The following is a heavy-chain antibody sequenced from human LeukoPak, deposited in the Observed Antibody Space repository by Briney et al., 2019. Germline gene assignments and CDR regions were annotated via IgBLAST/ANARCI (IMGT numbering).Heavy chain of an antibody. CDR3: ARHGGSWTFDY. CDR2: IYYSGNT. V-gene: IGHV4-39*01. CDR1: GGSISSSSYY. Sequence: SETLSLTCTVSGGSISSSSYYWGWVRQPPGKGLEWIGSIYYSGNTYYNPPLESRVTFSLDTSKNQYSLRLSSVTAADTAVYYCARHGGSWTFDYWGQGTLVTVSS. J-gene: IGHJ4*02. D-gene: IGHD6-13*01.